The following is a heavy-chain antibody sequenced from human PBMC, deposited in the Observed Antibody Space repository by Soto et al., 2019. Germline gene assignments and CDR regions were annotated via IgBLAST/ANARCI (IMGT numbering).Heavy chain of an antibody. J-gene: IGHJ6*02. Sequence: ASVKVSCKAIGYSFTSHYMHWVRQAPGQRLEWMGWINAGNGNTKYSQKFQGRVTITRDTSASTAYLQWSSLMASDTAMYYCARSFAAIWSGYRPPRLGMDVWGQGTTVTVSS. D-gene: IGHD3-3*01. V-gene: IGHV1-3*01. CDR1: GYSFTSHY. CDR3: ARSFAAIWSGYRPPRLGMDV. CDR2: INAGNGNT.